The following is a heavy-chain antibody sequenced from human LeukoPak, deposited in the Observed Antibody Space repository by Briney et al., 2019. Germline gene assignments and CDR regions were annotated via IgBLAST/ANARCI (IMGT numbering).Heavy chain of an antibody. CDR1: GFTFSSYW. D-gene: IGHD6-6*01. CDR3: AKEGLNIATRDFFDS. J-gene: IGHJ4*02. V-gene: IGHV3-74*01. Sequence: GGSLRLSCAASGFTFSSYWMHWVRQVPGKGLVWVSRINSDGSSATYADSVKGRFSISRDNAKNTLYLQMNSLRAEDTAVYYCAKEGLNIATRDFFDSWGQGTLVIVSS. CDR2: INSDGSSA.